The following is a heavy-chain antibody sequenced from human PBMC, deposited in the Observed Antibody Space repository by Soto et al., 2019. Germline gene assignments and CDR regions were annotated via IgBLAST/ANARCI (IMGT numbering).Heavy chain of an antibody. D-gene: IGHD1-26*01. J-gene: IGHJ4*02. CDR1: GGSVSSGSYC. CDR3: ARDAGGYSGSYSFDY. V-gene: IGHV4-61*01. Sequence: QVQLQESGPGLVKPSETLSLTCTVSGGSVSSGSYCWSWIRQPPGKGLEWLGYFSYSGPTNYNPSLKSRVTISVDMSKNQFSLKLSSVTAADTAVYYCARDAGGYSGSYSFDYWGQGTPVTVSS. CDR2: FSYSGPT.